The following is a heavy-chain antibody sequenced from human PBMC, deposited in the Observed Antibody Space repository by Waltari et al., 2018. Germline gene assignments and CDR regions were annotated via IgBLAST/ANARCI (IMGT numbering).Heavy chain of an antibody. V-gene: IGHV3-53*01. CDR1: GFTVSSNY. Sequence: EVQLVESGGGLIQPGGSLRLSCAASGFTVSSNYMSWVRQAPGKGLEWVSVIYSGGSTYYADSVKGRFTISRDNSKNTLYLQMNSLRAEDTAVYYCARDLPARRSSRGFRELFGYWGQGTLVIVSS. J-gene: IGHJ4*02. CDR2: IYSGGST. D-gene: IGHD3-10*01. CDR3: ARDLPARRSSRGFRELFGY.